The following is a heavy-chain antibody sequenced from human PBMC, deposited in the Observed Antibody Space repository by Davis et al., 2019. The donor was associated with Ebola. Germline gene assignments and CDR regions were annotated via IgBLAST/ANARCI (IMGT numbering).Heavy chain of an antibody. CDR3: ARQPLAGTLIVVPLDF. Sequence: GESLKISCKASGYSFTSYWIAWVRQMPGKGLEWMGIIYPGDSNTRYSPSFQGQVTISADKSISTAYLQWSSLKASDTAMYYCARQPLAGTLIVVPLDFWGQGTLVTVSS. D-gene: IGHD3-22*01. CDR1: GYSFTSYW. CDR2: IYPGDSNT. J-gene: IGHJ4*02. V-gene: IGHV5-51*01.